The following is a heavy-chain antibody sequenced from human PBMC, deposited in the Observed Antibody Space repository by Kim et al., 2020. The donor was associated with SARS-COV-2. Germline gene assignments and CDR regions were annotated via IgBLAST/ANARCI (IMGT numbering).Heavy chain of an antibody. CDR2: INHSGST. J-gene: IGHJ6*04. D-gene: IGHD1-1*01. Sequence: SETLSLTCAVYGGSFSGYYWSWIRQPPGKGLEWIGEINHSGSTNYNPSLKSRVTISVDTSKNQFSLKLSSVTAADTAVYYCAREGRRSSDWNTNVWGKGTTVTVSS. CDR1: GGSFSGYY. V-gene: IGHV4-34*01. CDR3: AREGRRSSDWNTNV.